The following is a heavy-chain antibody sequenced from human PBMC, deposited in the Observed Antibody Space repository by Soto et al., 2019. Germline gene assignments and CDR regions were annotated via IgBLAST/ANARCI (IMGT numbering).Heavy chain of an antibody. CDR2: ISYDGSNK. CDR3: ARGGLLWFGELLSPPNWFDP. V-gene: IGHV3-30*03. D-gene: IGHD3-10*01. Sequence: GGSLRLSCAASGFTFSSYGMHWVRQAPGKGLEWVAVISYDGSNKYYADSVKGRFTISRDNSKNTLYLQMNSLRAEDTAVYYCARGGLLWFGELLSPPNWFDPWGQGTLVTVSS. J-gene: IGHJ5*02. CDR1: GFTFSSYG.